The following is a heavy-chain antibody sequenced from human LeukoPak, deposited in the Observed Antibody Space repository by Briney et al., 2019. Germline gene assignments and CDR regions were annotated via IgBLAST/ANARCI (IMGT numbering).Heavy chain of an antibody. CDR3: TRNLMYCSGGSCYSDGGDY. CDR2: IRSKAYGGTT. CDR1: GFTFGDHA. J-gene: IGHJ4*02. D-gene: IGHD2-15*01. Sequence: GGFLRLSCTASGFTFGDHAMSWFRQAPGKGLEWVGFIRSKAYGGTTEYAASVKGRFTISRDDSKSIAYLQMNSLKTEDTAVYYCTRNLMYCSGGSCYSDGGDYWGQGTLVTVSS. V-gene: IGHV3-49*03.